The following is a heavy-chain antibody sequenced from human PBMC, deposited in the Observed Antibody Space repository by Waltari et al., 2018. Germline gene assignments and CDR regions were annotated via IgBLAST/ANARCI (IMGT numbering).Heavy chain of an antibody. D-gene: IGHD2-8*01. J-gene: IGHJ5*02. CDR3: ARGAHQMAVYNWFDP. CDR2: INHSGST. Sequence: QVQLQQWGAGLLKPSETLSLTCAVYGGSFSGYYWSWIRQPPGKGLEWIGEINHSGSTNDNPSLKSRVTISVDTSKNQFSLKLSSVTAADTAVYYCARGAHQMAVYNWFDPWGQGTLVTVSS. V-gene: IGHV4-34*01. CDR1: GGSFSGYY.